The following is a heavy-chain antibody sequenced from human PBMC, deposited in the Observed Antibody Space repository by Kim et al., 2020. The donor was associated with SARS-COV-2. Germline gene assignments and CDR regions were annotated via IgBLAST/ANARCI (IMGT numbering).Heavy chain of an antibody. CDR1: GYTFTSYY. D-gene: IGHD2-8*01. CDR3: ARFRLSTGVSYYYGMDV. V-gene: IGHV1-46*01. CDR2: INPSGGST. Sequence: ASVKVSCKASGYTFTSYYMHWVRQAPGQGLEWMGIINPSGGSTSYAQKFQGRVTMTRDTSTSTVYMELSSLRSEDTAVYYCARFRLSTGVSYYYGMDVWGQGTTVTVSS. J-gene: IGHJ6*02.